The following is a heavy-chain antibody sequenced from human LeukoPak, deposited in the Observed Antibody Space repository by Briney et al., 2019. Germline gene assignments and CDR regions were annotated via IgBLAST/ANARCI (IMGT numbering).Heavy chain of an antibody. CDR2: IYHSGST. Sequence: SETLSLTYTVSGGSINAYYWTWIRQPPGKGLEWIGSIYHSGSTYYNPSLKSRVTISVDTSKNQFSLNLRSVTAADTAVYYCAREILYDSTGYYLWGQGTLVTVSS. CDR3: AREILYDSTGYYL. V-gene: IGHV4-38-2*02. D-gene: IGHD3-22*01. J-gene: IGHJ4*02. CDR1: GGSINAYY.